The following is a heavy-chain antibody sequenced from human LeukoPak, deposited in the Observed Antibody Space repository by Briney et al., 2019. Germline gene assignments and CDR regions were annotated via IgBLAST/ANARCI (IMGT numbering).Heavy chain of an antibody. CDR1: GFTFSSYA. CDR2: ISGSGGST. V-gene: IGHV3-23*01. D-gene: IGHD3-10*01. Sequence: PGGSLRLSCAASGFTFSSYAMSWVRQAPGKGLEWVSAISGSGGSTYYADSVKGRFTISRDNSKNALYLQMNSLRAEDTAVYYCAKDRDYYGSGAAFDIWGQGTMVTVSS. CDR3: AKDRDYYGSGAAFDI. J-gene: IGHJ3*02.